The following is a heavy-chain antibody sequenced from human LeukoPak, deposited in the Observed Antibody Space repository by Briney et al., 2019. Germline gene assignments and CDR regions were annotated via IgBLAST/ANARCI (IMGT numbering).Heavy chain of an antibody. J-gene: IGHJ4*02. V-gene: IGHV3-23*01. Sequence: GGSLRLSCAASGFTFSSYGMSWVRQAPGKGLEWVSAISGSGGSTYYADSVKGRFTISRDNSKNTLYLQMNSLRGEDTAIYYCAKLLGDSTGWYSGNWGQGILVTVSS. CDR2: ISGSGGST. CDR3: AKLLGDSTGWYSGN. D-gene: IGHD6-19*01. CDR1: GFTFSSYG.